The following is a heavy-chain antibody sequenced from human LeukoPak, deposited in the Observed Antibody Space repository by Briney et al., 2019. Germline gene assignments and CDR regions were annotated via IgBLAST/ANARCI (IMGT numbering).Heavy chain of an antibody. D-gene: IGHD5-18*01. CDR3: ARGRRIQLLFGAWFDD. V-gene: IGHV4-34*01. CDR2: INHSGST. Sequence: PSETLSLTCAVYGGSFRGYYWSWIRQPPGKGLEWIGEINHSGSTNYNPSLKSRVTISVDTSKHQLSLKLSSVTAADTAEYYCARGRRIQLLFGAWFDDWGQGTLVTVSS. J-gene: IGHJ4*02. CDR1: GGSFRGYY.